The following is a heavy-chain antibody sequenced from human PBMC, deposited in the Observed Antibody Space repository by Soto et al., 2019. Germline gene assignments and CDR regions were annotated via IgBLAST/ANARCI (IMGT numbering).Heavy chain of an antibody. V-gene: IGHV4-30-2*06. CDR3: ARDSLSGYYFDF. CDR1: GDSISSGGYS. D-gene: IGHD3-22*01. CDR2: TYHSGGT. J-gene: IGHJ4*02. Sequence: QLQLQESGSGLVKPSQTLSLTCVVSGDSISSGGYSWNWIRQSPGKGLEWIGHTYHSGGTLYNPSLDSRVTISVDKSKNQFSPRLTSVTAADTAVYYCARDSLSGYYFDFWGQGTLVTVSS.